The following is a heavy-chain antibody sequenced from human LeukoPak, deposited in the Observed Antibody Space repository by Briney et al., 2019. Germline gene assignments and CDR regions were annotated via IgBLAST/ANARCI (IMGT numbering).Heavy chain of an antibody. CDR1: GYIFTNFG. Sequence: GASVKVSCKASGYIFTNFGISWVRQAPGQGLEWMGWISAYNGKTNYAQKLQGRVTMTTDTSTSTAYMELRSLRSDDTAVYYCARDRELLWFGELSTTNGLFDYWGQGTLVTVSS. D-gene: IGHD3-10*01. J-gene: IGHJ4*02. CDR2: ISAYNGKT. V-gene: IGHV1-18*01. CDR3: ARDRELLWFGELSTTNGLFDY.